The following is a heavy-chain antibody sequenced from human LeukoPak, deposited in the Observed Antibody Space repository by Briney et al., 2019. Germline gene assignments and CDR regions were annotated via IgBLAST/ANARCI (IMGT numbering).Heavy chain of an antibody. CDR2: IIPIFGTA. D-gene: IGHD6-19*01. Sequence: SVKVSCKASGGTFSSYAISWVRQAPGRGLEWMGGIIPIFGTANYAQKVQGRGTITADEYTDTAYMELHSLRSGDTAVYYCARDESPLGRWLVHGVYWGQGALVTVSS. J-gene: IGHJ4*02. CDR1: GGTFSSYA. V-gene: IGHV1-69*13. CDR3: ARDESPLGRWLVHGVY.